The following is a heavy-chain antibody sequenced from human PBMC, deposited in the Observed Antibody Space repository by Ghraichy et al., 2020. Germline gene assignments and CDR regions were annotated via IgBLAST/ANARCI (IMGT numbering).Heavy chain of an antibody. D-gene: IGHD6-6*01. J-gene: IGHJ4*02. CDR2: IYHSGST. CDR1: GGSISSSNW. CDR3: AGSGGSIAAWVLGY. V-gene: IGHV4-4*02. Sequence: SETLSLTCAVSGGSISSSNWWSWVRQPPGKGLEWIGEIYHSGSTNYNPSLKSRVTISVDKSKNQFSLMLSSVTAAATAVYYCAGSGGSIAAWVLGYWGQGTLVTVSS.